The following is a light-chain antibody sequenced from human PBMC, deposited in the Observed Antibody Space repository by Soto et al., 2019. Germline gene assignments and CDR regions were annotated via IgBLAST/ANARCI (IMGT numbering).Light chain of an antibody. CDR1: SSDVGGYDY. Sequence: QSALTQPASVSGSPGQSIAISCTGTSSDVGGYDYVSWYQQHPDKAPKLMIYEVTKRPSWVSNRFSGSKSGNTASLTISGLQHEDEAEYYCSSHTSGSTRVFGSGTKLTVL. J-gene: IGLJ1*01. CDR3: SSHTSGSTRV. V-gene: IGLV2-14*01. CDR2: EVT.